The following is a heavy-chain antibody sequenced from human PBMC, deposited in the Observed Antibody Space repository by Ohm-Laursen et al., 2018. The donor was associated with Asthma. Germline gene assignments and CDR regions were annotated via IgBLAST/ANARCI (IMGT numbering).Heavy chain of an antibody. CDR1: GYTFSRYS. Sequence: SLRLSCAASGYTFSRYSIHWVRQFPGKGLEWVASISTASTFIYYADSVRGRFTTPRDNAKNSVYLQMNSLRAEDTAVYYCVRGLTVTYAFDHWGQGTLLTVSS. D-gene: IGHD4-17*01. V-gene: IGHV3-21*01. J-gene: IGHJ4*02. CDR2: ISTASTFI. CDR3: VRGLTVTYAFDH.